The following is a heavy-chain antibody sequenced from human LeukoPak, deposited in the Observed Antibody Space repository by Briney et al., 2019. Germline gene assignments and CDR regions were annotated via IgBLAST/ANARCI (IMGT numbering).Heavy chain of an antibody. CDR3: ARLTTYYDFWSGYSQDY. CDR1: GYTFTGYY. CDR2: INPNSGGT. V-gene: IGHV1-2*02. Sequence: ASVKVSCKASGYTFTGYYMHWVRQAPGQGLEWMGWINPNSGGTNYAQKFQGRVTMTRDTSISTAYVELSRLRSDDTAVYYCARLTTYYDFWSGYSQDYWGQGTLVTVSS. J-gene: IGHJ4*02. D-gene: IGHD3-3*01.